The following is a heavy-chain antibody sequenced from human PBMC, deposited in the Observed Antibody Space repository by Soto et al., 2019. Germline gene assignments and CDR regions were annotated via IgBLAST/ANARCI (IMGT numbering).Heavy chain of an antibody. CDR1: GFAFSSYG. Sequence: QVKLVDSGGGVVQPGRSLRLSCVTSGFAFSSYGMHWVRQRPGKGPGWVAFISSDGSKTDYADSVKGRFTISRDNRRNQLFLHRGRLRRGGSATYSCATPRSSVQWPPFDPWGQGPRVTVSS. CDR2: ISSDGSKT. J-gene: IGHJ5*02. V-gene: IGHV3-33*05. CDR3: ATPRSSVQWPPFDP. D-gene: IGHD6-19*01.